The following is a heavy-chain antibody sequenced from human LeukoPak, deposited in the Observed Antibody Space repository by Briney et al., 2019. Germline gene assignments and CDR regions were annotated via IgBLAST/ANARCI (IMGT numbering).Heavy chain of an antibody. Sequence: PGGSLRLSCAASGFTFSSHAMSWVRQAPGKGLEWVSGISGSGGSTYYADSVKGRFTISRDNSKNTLYLQMNSLRAEDTAVYYCATAYYYDSRGYDPVDYWGQGTLVTVSS. D-gene: IGHD3-22*01. CDR1: GFTFSSHA. J-gene: IGHJ4*02. CDR2: ISGSGGST. CDR3: ATAYYYDSRGYDPVDY. V-gene: IGHV3-23*01.